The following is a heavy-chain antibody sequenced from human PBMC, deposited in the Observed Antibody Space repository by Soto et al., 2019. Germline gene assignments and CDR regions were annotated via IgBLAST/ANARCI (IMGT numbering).Heavy chain of an antibody. CDR2: IVVVSGST. D-gene: IGHD1-26*01. CDR1: GFDFGSFG. J-gene: IGHJ6*02. Sequence: SVKVSCKASGFDFGSFGIQFLRQTRGRGLEWIGWIVVVSGSTNYARHIQGRVAISRDMSSSTAYLDLSDLKSDDTAVYFCSADHPHMAMGWPVWGQGTTVTVSS. CDR3: SADHPHMAMGWPV. V-gene: IGHV1-58*02.